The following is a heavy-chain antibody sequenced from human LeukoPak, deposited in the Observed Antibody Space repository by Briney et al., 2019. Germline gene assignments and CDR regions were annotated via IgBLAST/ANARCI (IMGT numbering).Heavy chain of an antibody. V-gene: IGHV3-9*01. J-gene: IGHJ6*03. CDR3: ARGSTSLVDFWSGSNMDV. CDR2: ISWNSGSI. CDR1: GFTFDDYA. D-gene: IGHD3-3*01. Sequence: GGSLRLSCAASGFTFDDYAMHWVRQAPGKGLGWVSGISWNSGSIGYADSVKGRFTISRDNAKNSLYLQMNSLRAEDTAVYYCARGSTSLVDFWSGSNMDVWGKGTTVTVSS.